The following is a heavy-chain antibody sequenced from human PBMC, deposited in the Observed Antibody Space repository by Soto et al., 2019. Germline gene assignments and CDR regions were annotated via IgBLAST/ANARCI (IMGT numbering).Heavy chain of an antibody. CDR3: ARLEGLATISYYFDY. J-gene: IGHJ4*02. CDR2: IYYRGNP. CDR1: GDSINSDNYY. Sequence: QLQLQESGPGLVKPSETLSLTCSVSGDSINSDNYYWGWIRQPPGKLLEWIGSIYYRGNPYSKPTLKARVTISLDKSKRQSSLKPNSVTAADSAVYFCARLEGLATISYYFDYWGQGTLVTVSS. V-gene: IGHV4-39*01. D-gene: IGHD3-9*01.